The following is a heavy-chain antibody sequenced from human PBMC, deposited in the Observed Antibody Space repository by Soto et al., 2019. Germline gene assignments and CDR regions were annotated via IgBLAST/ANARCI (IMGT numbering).Heavy chain of an antibody. CDR2: MYYSGSF. V-gene: IGHV4-31*03. Sequence: SETLALTCTVSGGSISGGGSYWSWIRQRPGKGLEWIGYMYYSGSFYYNPSLKGRVMISSDTSKNQFSLKLSSVTAADTAVYYCARVRYSSSWLDPWGQGTLVSVSS. D-gene: IGHD6-13*01. J-gene: IGHJ5*02. CDR3: ARVRYSSSWLDP. CDR1: GGSISGGGSY.